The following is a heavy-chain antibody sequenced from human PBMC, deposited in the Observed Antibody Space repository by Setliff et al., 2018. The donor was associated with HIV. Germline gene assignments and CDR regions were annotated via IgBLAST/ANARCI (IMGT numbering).Heavy chain of an antibody. CDR3: ARLHYYGSGRVWFDP. D-gene: IGHD3-10*01. CDR2: IYTSGNT. Sequence: SETLSLTCYVTDDPISSYYWSWVRQPAGKGLEWIGRIYTSGNTNYNPSLKSRVTISEDTSQNQFSLKLSSVTAADTAVYYCARLHYYGSGRVWFDPWGQGTLVTVSS. V-gene: IGHV4-4*07. J-gene: IGHJ5*02. CDR1: DDPISSYY.